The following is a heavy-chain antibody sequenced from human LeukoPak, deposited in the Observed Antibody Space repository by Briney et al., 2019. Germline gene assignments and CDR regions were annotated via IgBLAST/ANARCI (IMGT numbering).Heavy chain of an antibody. CDR2: IYSGGST. D-gene: IGHD6-19*01. J-gene: IGHJ5*02. CDR1: GFTFSSYA. CDR3: ARVVAVAGTDWFDP. Sequence: GGSLRLSCAASGFTFSSYAMSWVRQAPGKGLEWVSVIYSGGSTYYADSVKGRFTISRDNSKNTLYLQMNSLRAEDTAVYYCARVVAVAGTDWFDPWGQGTLVTASS. V-gene: IGHV3-53*01.